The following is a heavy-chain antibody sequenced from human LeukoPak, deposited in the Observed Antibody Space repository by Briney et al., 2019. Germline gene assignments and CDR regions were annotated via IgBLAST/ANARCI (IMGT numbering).Heavy chain of an antibody. Sequence: PGGSLRLSCAASGFTVSSNYMSWVRQAPGKGLEWVSVIYSGGSTYYADSVKGRFTISRDNSKNTLYLQMNSLRAEDTAVYYCARDRSYSSSWYPPYYYYYMDVWGKGTTVTVSS. CDR3: ARDRSYSSSWYPPYYYYYMDV. V-gene: IGHV3-53*01. CDR2: IYSGGST. CDR1: GFTVSSNY. D-gene: IGHD6-13*01. J-gene: IGHJ6*03.